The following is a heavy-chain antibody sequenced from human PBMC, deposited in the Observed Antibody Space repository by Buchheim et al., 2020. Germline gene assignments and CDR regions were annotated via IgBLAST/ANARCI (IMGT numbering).Heavy chain of an antibody. J-gene: IGHJ4*02. CDR2: IKSIREGGST. D-gene: IGHD3-22*01. V-gene: IGHV3-15*01. Sequence: EVQLVQSGGGLVEPGGSLRLSCAASGLSFSNAWMSWVRQAPGKGLEWIGRIKSIREGGSTDIAAPVKGTFTVPRDDSINKFYLQMNSLKTEDTAVYYCTTDLGYYDTKGYPHWGQGTL. CDR1: GLSFSNAW. CDR3: TTDLGYYDTKGYPH.